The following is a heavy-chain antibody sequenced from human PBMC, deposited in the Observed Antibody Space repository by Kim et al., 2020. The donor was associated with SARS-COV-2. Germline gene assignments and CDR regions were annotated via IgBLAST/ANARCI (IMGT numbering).Heavy chain of an antibody. D-gene: IGHD4-17*01. Sequence: SETLSLTCTVSGGSISSGGYYWSWIRQHPGKGLEWIGYIYYSGSTYYNQSLKSRVTISVDTSKNQFSLKLSPVSAVDTAVYYFARQDGATCIDYWGHGT. CDR3: ARQDGATCIDY. CDR2: IYYSGST. V-gene: IGHV4-31*03. J-gene: IGHJ4*01. CDR1: GGSISSGGYY.